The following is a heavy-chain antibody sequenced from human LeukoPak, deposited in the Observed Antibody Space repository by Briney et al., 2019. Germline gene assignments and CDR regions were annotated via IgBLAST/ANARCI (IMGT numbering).Heavy chain of an antibody. D-gene: IGHD4-23*01. J-gene: IGHJ4*02. CDR2: IYSGGST. CDR1: GFTVSSNY. Sequence: GGSLRLSCAASGFTVSSNYMSWVRQAPGKGLEWVSVIYSGGSTYYADSVKGRFTISRDNSKNTLYLQMNSLRAEDTAVYYCARDPLPQDYGGMDYWGQGTLVTVSS. CDR3: ARDPLPQDYGGMDY. V-gene: IGHV3-66*01.